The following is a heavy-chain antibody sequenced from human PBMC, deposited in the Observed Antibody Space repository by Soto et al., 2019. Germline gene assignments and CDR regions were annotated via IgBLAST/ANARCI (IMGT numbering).Heavy chain of an antibody. V-gene: IGHV4-31*03. J-gene: IGHJ5*02. CDR2: IYYSGST. Sequence: SETLSLTCTVSGDSISSGGYYWSWIRQHPGKGLEWIGYIYYSGSTYYNPSLKSRVTISVDTSKNQFSLKLSSVTAADTAVYYCARGSISGYCSGGSCYPNNWFDPWGQGTLVTVSS. CDR1: GDSISSGGYY. D-gene: IGHD2-15*01. CDR3: ARGSISGYCSGGSCYPNNWFDP.